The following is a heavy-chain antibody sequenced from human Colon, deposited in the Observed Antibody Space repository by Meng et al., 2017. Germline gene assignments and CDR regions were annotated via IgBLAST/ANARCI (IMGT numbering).Heavy chain of an antibody. CDR2: IKSKVDGGTT. Sequence: GGSLRLSCAASGSTFSNVWMSWVRQAPGKGPEWVGRIKSKVDGGTTDYAAPVRGRFIISRDDSQNTLYLQMNSLKTEDSTIHYCTTYRRSYISNKCHHWLDPWGQGTLVTVSS. CDR1: GSTFSNVW. V-gene: IGHV3-15*05. J-gene: IGHJ5*02. D-gene: IGHD6-19*01. CDR3: TTYRRSYISNKCHHWLDP.